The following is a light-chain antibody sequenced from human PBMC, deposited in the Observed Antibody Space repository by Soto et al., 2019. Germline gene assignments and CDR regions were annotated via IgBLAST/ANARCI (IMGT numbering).Light chain of an antibody. Sequence: NLHMTHSPSDMSASVEDRVTITRRARQDISNFLVWFQQRPGKVPKRLMYSANRLESGVPSRFSGSGSGTDFTLTISSLQPEDFATYYCQQCCRTPLTFGQGTRLEIK. CDR2: SAN. CDR1: QDISNF. CDR3: QQCCRTPLT. V-gene: IGKV1D-17*01. J-gene: IGKJ5*01.